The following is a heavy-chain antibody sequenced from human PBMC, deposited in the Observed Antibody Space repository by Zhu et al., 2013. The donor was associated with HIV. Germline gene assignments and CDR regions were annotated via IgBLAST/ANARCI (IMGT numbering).Heavy chain of an antibody. D-gene: IGHD1-1*01. J-gene: IGHJ4*02. CDR2: ISVFIGNT. CDR1: GYSFSSYG. Sequence: QVQLVQSGAEVKKPGASVKVSCKASGYSFSSYGITWVRQAPGQGLEWVGWISVFIGNTDYAQKFQGRVTMTTDTATSAAYMELRSLRSDDTAVYYCVRDFRHDPYDYWGQGTLVT. V-gene: IGHV1-18*01. CDR3: VRDFRHDPYDY.